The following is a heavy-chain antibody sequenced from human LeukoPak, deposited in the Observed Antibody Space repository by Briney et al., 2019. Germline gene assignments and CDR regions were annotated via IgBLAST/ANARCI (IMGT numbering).Heavy chain of an antibody. CDR1: GGSITNYY. J-gene: IGHJ2*01. CDR3: ARQASWLPYFDL. CDR2: IFYNGNT. D-gene: IGHD5-12*01. Sequence: SETLSLTCNVSGGSITNYYWSWIRQPPGKGLEWIGYIFYNGNTNFNPSLKSRVTISVDTSKNQFSLRLSSVTAADTAVYHCARQASWLPYFDLWGRGSLVTVSS. V-gene: IGHV4-59*08.